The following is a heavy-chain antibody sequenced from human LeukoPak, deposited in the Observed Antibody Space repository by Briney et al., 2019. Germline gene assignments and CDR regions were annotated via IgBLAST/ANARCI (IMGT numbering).Heavy chain of an antibody. J-gene: IGHJ6*03. Sequence: ASVKVSCKASGYTFTGYCMHWVRQAPGQGLEWMGWINPNSGGTNYAQKFQGRVTMTRDTSISTAYMELSRLRSDDTAGYYCARAYSNYYYYYYMDVWGKGTTVTVSS. CDR2: INPNSGGT. D-gene: IGHD4-11*01. CDR3: ARAYSNYYYYYYMDV. V-gene: IGHV1-2*02. CDR1: GYTFTGYC.